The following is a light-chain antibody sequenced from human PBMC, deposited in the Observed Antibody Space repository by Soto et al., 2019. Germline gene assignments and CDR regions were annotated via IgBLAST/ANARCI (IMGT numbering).Light chain of an antibody. Sequence: EVVLTQSPGTLSLSPGERATISCRVSQTVTNTYLAWYLHKPGQAPRLLIYGASIRATGIPDRFSGSGSGTDFTLTISRLEPEDFAVYYCQQYGSSPITFGQGTRLEI. CDR2: GAS. J-gene: IGKJ5*01. V-gene: IGKV3-20*01. CDR3: QQYGSSPIT. CDR1: QTVTNTY.